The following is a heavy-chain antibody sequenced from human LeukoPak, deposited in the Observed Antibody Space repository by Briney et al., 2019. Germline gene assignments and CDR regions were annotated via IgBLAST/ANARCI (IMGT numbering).Heavy chain of an antibody. CDR2: ISAYNGNT. V-gene: IGHV1-18*01. J-gene: IGHJ4*02. CDR1: GYTFTSYG. CDR3: GRDERILRGGGNRPFDY. Sequence: GASVRVSCKASGYTFTSYGISWVRQAPGQGLEWMGWISAYNGNTNYAQKLQGRVTMTTDTSTSTAYMEPRSLRSDDTAVYYCGRDERILRGGGNRPFDYWGQGTLVTVSS. D-gene: IGHD2-15*01.